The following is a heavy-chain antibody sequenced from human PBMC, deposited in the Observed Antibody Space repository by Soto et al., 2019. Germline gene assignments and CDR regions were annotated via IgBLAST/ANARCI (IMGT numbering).Heavy chain of an antibody. Sequence: ASVKVSCKASGYTFTSYAMHWVRQAPGQRLEWMRWINAGNGNTKYSQKFQGRVTITRDTSASTAYMELSSLRSEDTAVYYCARAVPTTVTSHLNYWGQGTLVTVSS. V-gene: IGHV1-3*01. D-gene: IGHD4-4*01. CDR2: INAGNGNT. J-gene: IGHJ4*02. CDR1: GYTFTSYA. CDR3: ARAVPTTVTSHLNY.